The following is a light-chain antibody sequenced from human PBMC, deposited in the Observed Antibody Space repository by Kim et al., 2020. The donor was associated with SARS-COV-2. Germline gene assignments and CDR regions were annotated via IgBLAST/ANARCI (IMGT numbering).Light chain of an antibody. CDR2: LGA. V-gene: IGKV2-28*01. J-gene: IGKJ4*01. Sequence: EPACISCRSSQCLLDSNGYNYLTRYLQKPGQSPQVLIYLGANRPSGVPDRFSGSGSGTDFTLKISRVEAEDVGVYYCMQGLESPTFGGGTKVDIK. CDR1: QCLLDSNGYNY. CDR3: MQGLESPT.